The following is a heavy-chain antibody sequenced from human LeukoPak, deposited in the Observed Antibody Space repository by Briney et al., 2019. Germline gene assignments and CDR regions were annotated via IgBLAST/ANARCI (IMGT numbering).Heavy chain of an antibody. CDR3: ARDLSGSYHTPFGY. Sequence: GRSLRLSCAASGFTFSSYTMNWVRQAPGKGLEWVSSISSTTTYIYYADSVKGRFTISRDNAKNSLYLQMNNLRAEDTAVYFCARDLSGSYHTPFGYWGQGTLVTVSS. CDR1: GFTFSSYT. V-gene: IGHV3-21*01. J-gene: IGHJ4*02. CDR2: ISSTTTYI. D-gene: IGHD1-26*01.